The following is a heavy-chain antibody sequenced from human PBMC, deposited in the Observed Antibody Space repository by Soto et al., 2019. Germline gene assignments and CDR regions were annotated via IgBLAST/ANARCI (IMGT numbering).Heavy chain of an antibody. CDR1: GGTFSSYA. D-gene: IGHD3-10*01. V-gene: IGHV1-69*13. Sequence: SGKVSCKASGGTFSSYAISWVRQAPGQGLEWMGGIIPIFGTANYAQKFQGRVTITADESTSTAYMELSSLRSEDTAVYYCARVPYGSGSYYNDKNWFDPWGQGTLVSVSS. CDR3: ARVPYGSGSYYNDKNWFDP. CDR2: IIPIFGTA. J-gene: IGHJ5*02.